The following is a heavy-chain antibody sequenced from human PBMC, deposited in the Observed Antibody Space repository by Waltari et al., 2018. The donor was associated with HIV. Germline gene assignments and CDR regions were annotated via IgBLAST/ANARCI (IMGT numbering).Heavy chain of an antibody. CDR2: IRSDTDTI. D-gene: IGHD6-19*01. J-gene: IGHJ4*02. CDR1: GFTFSDYY. CDR3: ARLKYSSGFFDY. V-gene: IGHV3-11*01. Sequence: QVQLVESGGGLVNPGGSLRLSCAPSGFTFSDYYMTWIRQAPGEGLEWVSYIRSDTDTIYYADSVKGRFTISRDNAKNSLYLQMNRLSVEDTAVYYCARLKYSSGFFDYWGQGALVTVSS.